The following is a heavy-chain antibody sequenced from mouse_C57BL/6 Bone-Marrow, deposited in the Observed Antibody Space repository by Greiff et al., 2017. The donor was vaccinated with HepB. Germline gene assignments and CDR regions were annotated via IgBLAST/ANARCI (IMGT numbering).Heavy chain of an antibody. J-gene: IGHJ2*01. Sequence: QVQLQQSGAELVMPGASVKLSCKASGYTFTSYWMHWVKQRPGQGLEWIGEIDPSDSYTNYNQKFKGKSTLTVDKSSSTAYMQLSSLTSEDSAVYYCARGWDGGDYFDYWGQGTTLTVSS. CDR3: ARGWDGGDYFDY. V-gene: IGHV1-69*01. D-gene: IGHD4-1*01. CDR2: IDPSDSYT. CDR1: GYTFTSYW.